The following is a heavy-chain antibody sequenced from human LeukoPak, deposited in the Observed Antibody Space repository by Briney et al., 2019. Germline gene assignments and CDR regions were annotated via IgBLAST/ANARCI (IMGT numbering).Heavy chain of an antibody. CDR2: MYYSGST. CDR1: GGSINSYY. J-gene: IGHJ4*02. D-gene: IGHD6-25*01. CDR3: ARGRHVHDY. Sequence: SGTLSLTCAVSGGSINSYYWSWIRQPPGKGLEWIGCMYYSGSTNYSPSLKSRVTISVDTSKNQFSLKLSSVTAADTAVYYCARGRHVHDYWGQGTLVTVSS. V-gene: IGHV4-59*01.